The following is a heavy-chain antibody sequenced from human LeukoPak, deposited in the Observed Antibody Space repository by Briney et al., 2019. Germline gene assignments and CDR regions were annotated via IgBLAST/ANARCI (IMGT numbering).Heavy chain of an antibody. V-gene: IGHV1-3*01. CDR2: INAGNGNT. J-gene: IGHJ5*02. CDR3: ARGGESSTANP. D-gene: IGHD2-21*02. Sequence: ASVKVSCKAAGYTFSSYDINWVRQATGQRLEWMGWINAGNGNTKYSQKFQGRVTITRDTSASTAYMELSSLRSDDTAVYYCARGGESSTANPWGQGTLVTVSS. CDR1: GYTFSSYD.